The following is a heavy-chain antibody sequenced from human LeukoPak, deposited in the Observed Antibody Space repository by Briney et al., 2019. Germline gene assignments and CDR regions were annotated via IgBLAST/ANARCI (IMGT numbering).Heavy chain of an antibody. J-gene: IGHJ6*03. D-gene: IGHD2-2*02. CDR2: INHSGST. Sequence: SETLSLTCAVYGGSFSSYYWSWIRQPPGKGLEWIGEINHSGSTNYNPSLKSRVTISVDTSKNQFSLKLSSVTAADTAVYYCARGYNYYYMDVWGKGTTVTVSS. V-gene: IGHV4-34*01. CDR1: GGSFSSYY. CDR3: ARGYNYYYMDV.